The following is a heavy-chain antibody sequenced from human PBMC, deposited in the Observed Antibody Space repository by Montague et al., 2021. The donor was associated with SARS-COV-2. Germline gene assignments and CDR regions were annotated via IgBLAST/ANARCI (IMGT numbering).Heavy chain of an antibody. Sequence: SQTLSLTCTVSGGSVSRISSHWGWIRQPPGKGLEYIGSFYYAGGTQYNPSLKSRVTTSVGTSNDQFSLKMNSVTAADTAVYFCARLYGSSFDYWGQGTLVTVSS. CDR1: GGSVSRISSH. CDR2: FYYAGGT. D-gene: IGHD4-17*01. V-gene: IGHV4-39*01. J-gene: IGHJ4*02. CDR3: ARLYGSSFDY.